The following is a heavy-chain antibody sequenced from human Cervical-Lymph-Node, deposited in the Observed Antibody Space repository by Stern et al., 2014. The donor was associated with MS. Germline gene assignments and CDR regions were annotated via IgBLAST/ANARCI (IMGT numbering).Heavy chain of an antibody. D-gene: IGHD6-13*01. CDR1: GISVSSNY. Sequence: EVQLVESGGGLVQPGGSLRLSCAVSGISVSSNYMSWVRQAPGKGLEWVSLIYSGDSTYYAESVKGRFAISRDNSKNTLYLQMNSLRAEDTAVYYCARGLSSSGWYQFDYWGQGILVTVSS. J-gene: IGHJ4*02. V-gene: IGHV3-66*01. CDR2: IYSGDST. CDR3: ARGLSSSGWYQFDY.